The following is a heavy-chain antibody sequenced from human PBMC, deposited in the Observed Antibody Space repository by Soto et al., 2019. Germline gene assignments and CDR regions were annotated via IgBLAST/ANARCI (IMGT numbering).Heavy chain of an antibody. CDR3: AGYCIGCYCQGAWDV. D-gene: IGHD1-26*01. V-gene: IGHV3-66*01. Sequence: EVQLVESGGGLVQPGESLRLSCAASGLTVSSSYMSWVRQAPGKGLEWVSVIYSDGTTYYADSVKGRFTITRDNDKDKMHLQMNSLRAEDTPLYYCAGYCIGCYCQGAWDVWGQGTMVTVSS. CDR2: IYSDGTT. CDR1: GLTVSSSY. J-gene: IGHJ3*01.